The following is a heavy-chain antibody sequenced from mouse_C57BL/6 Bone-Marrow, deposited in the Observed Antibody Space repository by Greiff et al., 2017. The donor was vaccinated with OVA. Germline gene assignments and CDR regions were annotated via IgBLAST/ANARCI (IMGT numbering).Heavy chain of an antibody. V-gene: IGHV1-81*01. Sequence: QVQLQQSGAELARPGASVKLSCKASGYTFTSYGISWVKQSTGQGLEWIGEIYPRSGNTYYNEKFKGKATLTADKSSSTAYMELRSLTSEDSAVYFCARFYYDYWFAYWGQGTLVTVSA. CDR2: IYPRSGNT. J-gene: IGHJ3*01. D-gene: IGHD2-4*01. CDR3: ARFYYDYWFAY. CDR1: GYTFTSYG.